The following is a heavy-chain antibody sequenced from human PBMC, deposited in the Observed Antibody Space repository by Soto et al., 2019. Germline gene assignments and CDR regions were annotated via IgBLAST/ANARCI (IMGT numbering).Heavy chain of an antibody. CDR2: IYPGDSDT. V-gene: IGHV5-51*01. Sequence: GESLKISCKGSGYSFTSYWIGWVRQMPGKGLEWMGIIYPGDSDTRYSPSFQGQVTISADKAISTAYLQWSSLTASDTAMYYCARHEFPPPGYSISWPLFDPWGQGTLVTVSS. D-gene: IGHD6-13*01. CDR1: GYSFTSYW. J-gene: IGHJ5*02. CDR3: ARHEFPPPGYSISWPLFDP.